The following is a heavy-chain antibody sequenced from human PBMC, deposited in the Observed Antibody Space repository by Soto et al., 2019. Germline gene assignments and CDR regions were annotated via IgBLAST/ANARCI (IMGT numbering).Heavy chain of an antibody. Sequence: QLQLQESGPGLVKPSETLSLTCTVSGGSISSSSYYWGWIRQPPGKGLEWIGSIYYSGSTYYNPSLKSRVTISVDTSKTQFALKLSSVTAADTAVYYCARRNYYGSGSYDNWFDPWGQGTLVTVSS. CDR2: IYYSGST. V-gene: IGHV4-39*01. CDR3: ARRNYYGSGSYDNWFDP. CDR1: GGSISSSSYY. D-gene: IGHD3-10*01. J-gene: IGHJ5*02.